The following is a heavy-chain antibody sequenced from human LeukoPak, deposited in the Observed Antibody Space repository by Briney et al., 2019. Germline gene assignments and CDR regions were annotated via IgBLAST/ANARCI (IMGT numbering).Heavy chain of an antibody. CDR1: GYTFTSYD. J-gene: IGHJ3*02. V-gene: IGHV1-8*01. Sequence: ASVKVFCKASGYTFTSYDINWVRQATGQGLEWMGWMNPNSGNTGYAQKFQGRVTMTRNTSISTAYMELSSLRSEDTAVYYCASTLNTPDILILPDAFDIWGQGTMVTVSS. CDR2: MNPNSGNT. D-gene: IGHD3-9*01. CDR3: ASTLNTPDILILPDAFDI.